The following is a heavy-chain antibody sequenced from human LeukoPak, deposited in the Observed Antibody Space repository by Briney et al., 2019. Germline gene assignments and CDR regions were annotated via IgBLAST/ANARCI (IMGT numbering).Heavy chain of an antibody. CDR1: GCTFTSYA. D-gene: IGHD1-1*01. CDR3: ATTGGYIDYYYMDV. Sequence: SVKVSCKASGCTFTSYAISWVRQAPGQGLEWMGGIIPIFGSANYAQKFQGRVTITPDESTSTTYLELSSLISEDTAVYYGATTGGYIDYYYMDVWGKGTTVTISS. J-gene: IGHJ6*03. CDR2: IIPIFGSA. V-gene: IGHV1-69*13.